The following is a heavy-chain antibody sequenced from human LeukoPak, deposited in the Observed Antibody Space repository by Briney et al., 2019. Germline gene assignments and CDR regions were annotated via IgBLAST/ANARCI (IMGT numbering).Heavy chain of an antibody. D-gene: IGHD5-24*01. CDR2: IIPILGIA. J-gene: IGHJ4*02. V-gene: IGHV1-69*04. CDR3: AGFDGYNHHNVDY. CDR1: GGTFSSYA. Sequence: SVKVSCKASGGTFSSYAISWVRRAPGQGLEWMGRIIPILGIANYAQKFQGRVTITADKSTSTAYMELSSLRSEDTAVYYCAGFDGYNHHNVDYWGQGTLVTVSS.